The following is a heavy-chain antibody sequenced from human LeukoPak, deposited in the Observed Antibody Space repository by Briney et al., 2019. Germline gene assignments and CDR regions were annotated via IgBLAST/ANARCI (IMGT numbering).Heavy chain of an antibody. Sequence: ASVKVSCKASGGTFSSYAISWVRQAPGQGLEWMGGIIPIFGTANYAQKFQGRVTITADESTSTAYMELSSLRSEDTAVYYCARSDCSSTSCYTPYYYGMDVWGQGTTVTVSS. V-gene: IGHV1-69*13. J-gene: IGHJ6*02. CDR3: ARSDCSSTSCYTPYYYGMDV. CDR2: IIPIFGTA. CDR1: GGTFSSYA. D-gene: IGHD2-2*02.